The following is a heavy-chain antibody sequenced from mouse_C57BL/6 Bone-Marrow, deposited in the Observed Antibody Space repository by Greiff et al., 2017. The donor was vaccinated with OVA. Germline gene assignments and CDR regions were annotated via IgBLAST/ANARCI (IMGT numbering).Heavy chain of an antibody. D-gene: IGHD1-1*01. Sequence: QVQLQQSDAELVKPGASVKISCKVSGYTFTDHTIHWMKQRPEQGLEWIGYIYPRDGSTKYNEKFKGKATLTADKSSSTAYMQLNSLTSEDAAVYFCARESFYYYGSSYYFDYWGQGTTLTVSS. J-gene: IGHJ2*01. V-gene: IGHV1-78*01. CDR2: IYPRDGST. CDR3: ARESFYYYGSSYYFDY. CDR1: GYTFTDHT.